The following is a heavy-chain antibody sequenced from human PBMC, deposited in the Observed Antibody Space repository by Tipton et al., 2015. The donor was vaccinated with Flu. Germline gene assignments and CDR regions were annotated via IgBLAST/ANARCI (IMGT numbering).Heavy chain of an antibody. Sequence: GSLRLSCAASGFTFSSYEMNWVRQAPGKGLEWVSYISSSGSTIYYADSVKGRFTISRDNSKNTLYLQMNSLRAEDTAVYYCARGVVTTYYDILTGLDYWGQGTLVTVSS. CDR3: ARGVVTTYYDILTGLDY. J-gene: IGHJ4*02. CDR1: GFTFSSYE. D-gene: IGHD3-9*01. V-gene: IGHV3-48*03. CDR2: ISSSGSTI.